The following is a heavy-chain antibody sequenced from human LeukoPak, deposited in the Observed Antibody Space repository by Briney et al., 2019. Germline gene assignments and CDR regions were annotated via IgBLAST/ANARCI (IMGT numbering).Heavy chain of an antibody. CDR1: GGSISSYY. V-gene: IGHV4-59*01. Sequence: PSETLSLTCTVSGGSISSYYWSWIRQPPGKGLEWIGYIYYSGSTNYNPSLKSRVTISVDTSKNQFSLKLSSVTAADTAVYYCARTVIAAAGTAGLDYWGQGTLVTVSS. CDR3: ARTVIAAAGTAGLDY. D-gene: IGHD6-13*01. CDR2: IYYSGST. J-gene: IGHJ4*02.